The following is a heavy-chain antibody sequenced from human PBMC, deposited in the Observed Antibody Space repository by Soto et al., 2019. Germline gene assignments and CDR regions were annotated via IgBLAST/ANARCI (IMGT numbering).Heavy chain of an antibody. CDR2: IIPIFGTA. Sequence: GASVQVSCKGSRGTLSSNAIGWVLEAPGQGLEWMGGIIPIFGTANYAQKFQGRVTITADESTSTAYMELSSLRSEDTAVYYCATPYCTNGVCDAFDIWGQGTMVTVSS. CDR3: ATPYCTNGVCDAFDI. CDR1: RGTLSSNA. D-gene: IGHD2-8*01. V-gene: IGHV1-69*13. J-gene: IGHJ3*02.